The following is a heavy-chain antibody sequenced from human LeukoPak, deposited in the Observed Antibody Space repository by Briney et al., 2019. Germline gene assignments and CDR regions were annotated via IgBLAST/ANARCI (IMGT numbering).Heavy chain of an antibody. D-gene: IGHD6-19*01. CDR3: AKRITVAAGIYFDS. J-gene: IGHJ4*02. V-gene: IGHV3-23*01. CDR1: GFTLRTYT. Sequence: GGSLRLSCAASGFTLRTYTMNWVRQAPGKGLEWVSTIYGGGTNTFYADSVKGRFTISRDDSKNMQFLEMDGLRPEDTAVYFCAKRITVAAGIYFDSWGQGTLVTVSS. CDR2: IYGGGTNT.